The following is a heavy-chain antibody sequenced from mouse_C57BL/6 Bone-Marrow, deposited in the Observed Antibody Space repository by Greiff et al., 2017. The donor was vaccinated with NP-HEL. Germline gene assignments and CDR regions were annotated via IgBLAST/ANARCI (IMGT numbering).Heavy chain of an antibody. CDR3: SRSDYYSNLLDY. CDR1: GFPFSNYR. D-gene: IGHD2-5*01. CDR2: ISVKSDNYGA. V-gene: IGHV13-2*01. J-gene: IGHJ2*01. Sequence: VKLVETGGGLVRPGNSLKLPCVTSGFPFSNYRMHWLRQPPGKRPGWIAVISVKSDNYGANYAESVKGRFAISRDHSKSSDYLEMNILREEDTATYFCSRSDYYSNLLDYWGQGTTLTVSS.